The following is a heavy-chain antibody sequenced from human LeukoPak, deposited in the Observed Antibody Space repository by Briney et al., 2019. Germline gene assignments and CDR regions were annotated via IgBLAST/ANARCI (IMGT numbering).Heavy chain of an antibody. D-gene: IGHD2-15*01. V-gene: IGHV3-30*18. CDR2: ISYDGSNK. CDR1: GFTFSSYG. J-gene: IGHJ4*02. CDR3: AKDLAADYYFDY. Sequence: GGSLRPSCAASGFTFSSYGMHWVRQAPGKGLEWVAVISYDGSNKYYADSVKGRFTISRDNSKNTLYLQMNSLRAEDTAVYYCAKDLAADYYFDYWGQGTLVTVSS.